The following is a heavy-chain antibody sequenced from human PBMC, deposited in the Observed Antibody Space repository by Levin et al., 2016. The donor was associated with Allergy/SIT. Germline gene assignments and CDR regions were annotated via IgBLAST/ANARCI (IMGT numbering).Heavy chain of an antibody. CDR2: ISSSSSTI. V-gene: IGHV3-48*01. Sequence: VRQAPGKGLEWVSYISSSSSTIYYADSVKGRFAIFRDNAKNSLYLEMNSLRAEDTAVYYCVRCSSGYYDYYYMDVWGKGDHGHRLL. J-gene: IGHJ6*03. CDR3: VRCSSGYYDYYYMDV. D-gene: IGHD2-2*01.